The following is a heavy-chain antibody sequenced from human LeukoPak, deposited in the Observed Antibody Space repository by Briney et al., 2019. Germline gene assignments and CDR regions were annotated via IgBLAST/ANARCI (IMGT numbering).Heavy chain of an antibody. CDR2: ISGSGGST. D-gene: IGHD3-10*01. J-gene: IGHJ6*03. CDR3: GGGGFGEAYYYYYYMDV. Sequence: GGSLRLSCAASRFTFSSYAMSWVRQAPGKGLEWVSAISGSGGSTYYADSVKGRFTISRDNSKKTLYLQMDSLRGEDTAVYYWGGGGFGEAYYYYYYMDVWGKGTTVTVSS. CDR1: RFTFSSYA. V-gene: IGHV3-23*01.